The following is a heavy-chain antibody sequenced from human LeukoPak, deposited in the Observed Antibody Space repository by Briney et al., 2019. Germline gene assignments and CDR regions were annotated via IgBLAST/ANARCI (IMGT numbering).Heavy chain of an antibody. CDR3: GMSGDRVPLQDDVFDV. CDR1: GCSFTSYC. CDR2: IYPGDSGP. V-gene: IGHV5-51*01. Sequence: GESLKISCKVSGCSFTSYCIGWVRQMPGKGLEWMGIIYPGDSGPTYSPSFQGQVTISVDKSINTAYLQWSSMQASDTAMYYCGMSGDRVPLQDDVFDVWGQGTMVTVST. D-gene: IGHD1-26*01. J-gene: IGHJ3*01.